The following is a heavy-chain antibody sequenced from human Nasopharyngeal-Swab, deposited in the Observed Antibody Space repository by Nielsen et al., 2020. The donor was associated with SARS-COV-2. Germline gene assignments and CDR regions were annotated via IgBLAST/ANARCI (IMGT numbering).Heavy chain of an antibody. CDR2: ISYDGSNK. D-gene: IGHD5-12*01. Sequence: GESLKISCAASGFTFSSYGMHWVRQAPGKGLEWVAVISYDGSNKYYADSVKGRFTISRDNSKNTLYLQMNSLKTEDTAIYYCTTSADSGYAYDAFDIWGQGTMVTVSS. CDR1: GFTFSSYG. V-gene: IGHV3-30*03. CDR3: TTSADSGYAYDAFDI. J-gene: IGHJ3*02.